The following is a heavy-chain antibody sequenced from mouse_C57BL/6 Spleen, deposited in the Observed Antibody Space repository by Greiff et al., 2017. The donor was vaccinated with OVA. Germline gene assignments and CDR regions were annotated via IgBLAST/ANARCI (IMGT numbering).Heavy chain of an antibody. D-gene: IGHD1-1*01. CDR3: ARQDYGSDWYFED. CDR1: GYAFTNYL. CDR2: INPGSGGT. J-gene: IGHJ1*03. V-gene: IGHV1-54*01. Sequence: VQLQQSGAELVRPGTSVKVSCKASGYAFTNYLIEWVKQRPGQGLEWIGVINPGSGGTNYNEKFKGKATLTADKSSSTPYMQLSSLTSEDSAVDLCARQDYGSDWYFEDWGTGTTVTVSA.